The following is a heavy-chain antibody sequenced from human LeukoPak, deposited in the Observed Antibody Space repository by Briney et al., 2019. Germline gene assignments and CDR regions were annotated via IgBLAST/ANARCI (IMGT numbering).Heavy chain of an antibody. J-gene: IGHJ4*02. Sequence: PGGSLRLSCAASGFSFSSYAMSWVRQAPGKGLEWVSANGGSGGSAYYADSVKGRFTISRDNSKNTLYLQMNSLRAEDTAVYYCAKVGDWNDAYYFDYWGQGTLVTVSS. CDR1: GFSFSSYA. CDR2: NGGSGGSA. D-gene: IGHD1-1*01. CDR3: AKVGDWNDAYYFDY. V-gene: IGHV3-23*01.